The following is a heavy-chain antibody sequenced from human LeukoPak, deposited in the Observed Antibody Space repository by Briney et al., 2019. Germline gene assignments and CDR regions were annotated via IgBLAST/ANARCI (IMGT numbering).Heavy chain of an antibody. V-gene: IGHV3-30-3*01. CDR3: AKGSYYYYMDV. J-gene: IGHJ6*03. CDR2: ISYDGSNK. Sequence: QAGGSLRLSCAASGFTFSSYAMHWVRQAPGKGLEWVAVISYDGSNKYYADSVKGRFTISRDNSKNTLYLQMNSLRAEDTAVYYCAKGSYYYYMDVWGKGTTVTVSS. CDR1: GFTFSSYA.